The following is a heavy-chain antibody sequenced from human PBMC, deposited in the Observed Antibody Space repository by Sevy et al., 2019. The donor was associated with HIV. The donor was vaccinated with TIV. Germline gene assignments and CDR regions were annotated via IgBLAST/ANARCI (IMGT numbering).Heavy chain of an antibody. Sequence: SGPTLVKPTQTLTLTCTFSGFSLSTSGVGVGWIRQPPGKALEWLALIYWNDDKRYSPSLKSRLTITKDTSKNQVVLTMTNMDPVDTATYYCAHATYYDILRAYYMFDWFDPWGQGTLVTVSS. CDR1: GFSLSTSGVG. V-gene: IGHV2-5*01. CDR3: AHATYYDILRAYYMFDWFDP. J-gene: IGHJ5*02. D-gene: IGHD3-9*01. CDR2: IYWNDDK.